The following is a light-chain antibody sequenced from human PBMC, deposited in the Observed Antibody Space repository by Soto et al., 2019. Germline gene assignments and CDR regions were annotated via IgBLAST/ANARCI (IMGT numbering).Light chain of an antibody. Sequence: VLTQPPSVSAAPGQKVTISCSGSSSDIGDNYVSWYQHLPGTAPKLLIFETNRRPSGIPDRFSGSKSGTSATLGITGLQTGDEADYYCGTWDSSLSADVFGTGTKVTV. J-gene: IGLJ1*01. V-gene: IGLV1-51*02. CDR1: SSDIGDNY. CDR2: ETN. CDR3: GTWDSSLSADV.